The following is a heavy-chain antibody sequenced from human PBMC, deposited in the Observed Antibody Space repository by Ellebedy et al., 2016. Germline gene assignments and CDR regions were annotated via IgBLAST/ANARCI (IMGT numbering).Heavy chain of an antibody. CDR2: ISSSSSTI. J-gene: IGHJ5*02. Sequence: GESLKISXAASGFTFSSYSMNWVRQAPGKGLEWVSYISSSSSTIYYADSVKGRFTISRDNAKNSLYLQMNSLRAEDTAVYYCARDGWFDPWGQGTLVTVSS. V-gene: IGHV3-48*04. CDR1: GFTFSSYS. CDR3: ARDGWFDP.